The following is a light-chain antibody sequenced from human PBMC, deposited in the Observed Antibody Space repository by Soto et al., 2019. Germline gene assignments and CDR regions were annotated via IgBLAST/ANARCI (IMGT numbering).Light chain of an antibody. CDR2: ATS. J-gene: IGKJ1*01. CDR1: QTIADS. Sequence: DIQMTQSPTSLSASVGARVTISCRASQTIADSLNWYQQKPGKAPNLLIYATSTLQSGVPSRFSGSGSGTEFTLTISSLQPDDFATYYCQQYNSYSFGQGT. CDR3: QQYNSYS. V-gene: IGKV1-39*01.